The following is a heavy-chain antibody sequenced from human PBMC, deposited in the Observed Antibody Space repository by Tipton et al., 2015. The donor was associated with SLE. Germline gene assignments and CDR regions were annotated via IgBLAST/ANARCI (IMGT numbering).Heavy chain of an antibody. J-gene: IGHJ4*02. CDR1: GFSFSSFG. CDR3: ARGGAARPDY. D-gene: IGHD6-6*01. CDR2: INANGRTI. Sequence: SLRLSCAAAGFSFSSFGMNWVRPGPGKGLEWVSYINANGRTINYADSVKGRFTISRDNARNSLYLQMNSLTADDTAVYYCARGGAARPDYWGQGTLVTVSS. V-gene: IGHV3-48*01.